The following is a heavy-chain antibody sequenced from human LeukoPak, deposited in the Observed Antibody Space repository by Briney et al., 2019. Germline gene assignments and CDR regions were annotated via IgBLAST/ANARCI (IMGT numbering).Heavy chain of an antibody. CDR2: IRGSGVGT. V-gene: IGHV3-23*01. CDR3: ANQAMVRGVIASPFHS. D-gene: IGHD3-10*01. CDR1: GFTFSSYA. Sequence: GGSLRLSCAASGFTFSSYAMSWVRQAPGKGLEWVSVIRGSGVGTYYADSVKGRFTISRDNSKNTLYLQMTSLSAEDTAVYYCANQAMVRGVIASPFHSWGQGTLVIVSS. J-gene: IGHJ4*02.